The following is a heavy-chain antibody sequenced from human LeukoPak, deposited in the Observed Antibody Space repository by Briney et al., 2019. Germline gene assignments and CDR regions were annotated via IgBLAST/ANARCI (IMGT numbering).Heavy chain of an antibody. CDR2: ISGSGGST. Sequence: PAGRSLTLSCAASEFTFTTYGMHWVRQAPGKGLEWVSAISGSGGSTYYADSVKGRFTISRDNSKNTLYLQMNSLRAEDTAVYYCAKDVSELMVRGVMRGAFDIWGQGTMVTVSS. CDR1: EFTFTTYG. J-gene: IGHJ3*02. CDR3: AKDVSELMVRGVMRGAFDI. D-gene: IGHD3-10*01. V-gene: IGHV3-23*01.